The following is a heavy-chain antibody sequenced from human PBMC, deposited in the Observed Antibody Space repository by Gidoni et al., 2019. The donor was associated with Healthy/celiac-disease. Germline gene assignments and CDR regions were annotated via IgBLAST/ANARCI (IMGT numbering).Heavy chain of an antibody. D-gene: IGHD6-6*01. CDR2: IYTRGST. CDR3: AGSYGSSLGI. Sequence: QVQLQESGPGLVKPSQTLSLTCTASGGSISSGSYYWSWIRQPAGKGLEWIGRIYTRGSTNYNPSLKSRVTISVDTSKNQFSLKLSSVTAADTAVYYCAGSYGSSLGIWGQGTMVTVSS. CDR1: GGSISSGSYY. J-gene: IGHJ3*02. V-gene: IGHV4-61*02.